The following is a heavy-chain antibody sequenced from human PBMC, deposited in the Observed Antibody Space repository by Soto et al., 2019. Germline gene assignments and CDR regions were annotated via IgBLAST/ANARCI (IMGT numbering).Heavy chain of an antibody. D-gene: IGHD3-22*01. J-gene: IGHJ1*01. Sequence: GGSLRLSCVASGFPFSSYWMHWIRQVPGKGLMWVSQIGSDGRPTTYADSVKGRFTISRDNARNTLYLQMNSLRADDTAMYYCVRAYDSSGFNSGHWGRGTLVTVSS. CDR1: GFPFSSYW. V-gene: IGHV3-74*03. CDR3: VRAYDSSGFNSGH. CDR2: IGSDGRPT.